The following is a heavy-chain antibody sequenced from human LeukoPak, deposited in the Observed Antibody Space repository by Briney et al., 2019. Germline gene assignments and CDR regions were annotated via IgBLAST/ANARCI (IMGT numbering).Heavy chain of an antibody. D-gene: IGHD5-12*01. CDR1: GFPFRLFW. J-gene: IGHJ4*02. CDR3: ARVGSGYDTFDY. V-gene: IGHV3-74*01. CDR2: SNSDGSST. Sequence: VSLGLSCAASGFPFRLFWVHWVRRASGKGLVWVSRSNSDGSSTTYADSVKGRFTISRDNAKNTLYLQMNSLRAEDTAVYYCARVGSGYDTFDYWGQGTLVTVSS.